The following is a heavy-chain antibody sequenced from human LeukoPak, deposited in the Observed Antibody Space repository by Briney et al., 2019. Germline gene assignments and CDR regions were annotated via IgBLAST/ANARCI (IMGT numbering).Heavy chain of an antibody. CDR2: IYPGDSDT. Sequence: GESLKISCQGSGYRFTSYWIGWVRQMPGKGLEWMGIIYPGDSDTRYTPSFQGQVTISADKSISTAYLQWSSLRASDTAMYYCARLRDGSSYGYIDYWGQGTLVTVSS. CDR1: GYRFTSYW. V-gene: IGHV5-51*01. J-gene: IGHJ4*02. CDR3: ARLRDGSSYGYIDY. D-gene: IGHD5-18*01.